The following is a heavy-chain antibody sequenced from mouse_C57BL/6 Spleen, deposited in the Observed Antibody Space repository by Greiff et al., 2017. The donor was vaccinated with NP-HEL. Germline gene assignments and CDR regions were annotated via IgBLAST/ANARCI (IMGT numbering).Heavy chain of an antibody. V-gene: IGHV1-52*01. CDR1: GYTFTSYW. Sequence: VKLQQPGAELVRPGSSVKLSCKASGYTFTSYWMHWVKQRPIQGLEWIGNIDPSDSETHYNQKFKDKATLTVDKSSSTAYMQLSSLTSEDSAVYYCARGEYDYFYAMDYWGQGTSVTVSS. CDR2: IDPSDSET. J-gene: IGHJ4*01. CDR3: ARGEYDYFYAMDY. D-gene: IGHD2-4*01.